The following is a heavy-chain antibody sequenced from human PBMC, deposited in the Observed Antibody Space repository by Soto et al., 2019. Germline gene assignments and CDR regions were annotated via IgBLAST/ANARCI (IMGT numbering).Heavy chain of an antibody. D-gene: IGHD1-7*01. V-gene: IGHV1-2*02. Sequence: ASVKVSCPASGYTVTANYIHWVRQAPGQGLEWMGWINSNSGGTKYAQNLQGRVTLTRDTSISTVYMDLSRLISDDTAVYYCARGTGTSWFDPWGQGTLVTVSS. CDR3: ARGTGTSWFDP. CDR2: INSNSGGT. CDR1: GYTVTANY. J-gene: IGHJ5*02.